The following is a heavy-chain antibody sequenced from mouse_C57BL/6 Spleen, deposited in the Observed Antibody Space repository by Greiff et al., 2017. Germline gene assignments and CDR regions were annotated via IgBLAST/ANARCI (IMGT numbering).Heavy chain of an antibody. V-gene: IGHV1-82*01. Sequence: VKLMESGPELVKPGASVKISCKASGYAFSSSWMNWVKQRPGKGLEWIGRISPGDGDTNYNGKFKGKATLTADKSSSTAYMQLSSLTSEDSAVYFCASYGNFDYWGQGTTLTVSS. CDR2: ISPGDGDT. CDR1: GYAFSSSW. J-gene: IGHJ2*01. D-gene: IGHD2-1*01. CDR3: ASYGNFDY.